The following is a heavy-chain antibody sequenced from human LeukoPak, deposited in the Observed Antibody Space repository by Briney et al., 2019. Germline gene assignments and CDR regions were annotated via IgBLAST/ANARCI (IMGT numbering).Heavy chain of an antibody. V-gene: IGHV1-8*03. CDR2: MDPNSANT. Sequence: GASVKVSCKASGYTFTRYNINWVRQATGQGLEYKGWMDPNSANTGYAQKFQGRVTITRNTSISTAYMELSSLPSEDTAVYFCARALGAVAGPEDAFDIWGQGTMVTVSS. CDR3: ARALGAVAGPEDAFDI. J-gene: IGHJ3*02. D-gene: IGHD6-19*01. CDR1: GYTFTRYN.